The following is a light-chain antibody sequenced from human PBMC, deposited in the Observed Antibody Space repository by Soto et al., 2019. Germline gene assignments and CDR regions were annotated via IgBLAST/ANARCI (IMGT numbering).Light chain of an antibody. J-gene: IGLJ3*02. CDR3: SSYTSSSTLWV. CDR2: EVS. V-gene: IGLV2-8*01. Sequence: QSALTQPPSASGSPGQSVTISCTGASSDIGGYSYVSWYQQHPGKAPKLMIYEVSKRPSGVPDRFSGSKFGNTASLTVSGLQAEDEADYYCSSYTSSSTLWVFGGGTKVTVL. CDR1: SSDIGGYSY.